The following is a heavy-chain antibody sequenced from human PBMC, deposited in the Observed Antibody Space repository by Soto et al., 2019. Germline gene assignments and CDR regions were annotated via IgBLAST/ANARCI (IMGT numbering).Heavy chain of an antibody. CDR2: ISCCGGSA. CDR1: GFNFKKFA. Sequence: EVQLLESGGGVVQPGGSLSLSCVASGFNFKKFAMAWVRQAAGEGLEWVSGISCCGGSASYADSVKGRFSIARDDSKNNVSLQLHSLRVEDTSQYYCAKADGQQWLIPHLDNWGQGTLVTVS. J-gene: IGHJ4*02. V-gene: IGHV3-23*01. CDR3: AKADGQQWLIPHLDN. D-gene: IGHD6-19*01.